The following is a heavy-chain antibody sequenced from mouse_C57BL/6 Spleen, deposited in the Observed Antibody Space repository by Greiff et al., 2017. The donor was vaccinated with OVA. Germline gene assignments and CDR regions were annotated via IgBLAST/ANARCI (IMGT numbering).Heavy chain of an antibody. CDR3: ARGDGEYGGPWFAY. CDR1: GYTFTTYP. D-gene: IGHD2-13*01. J-gene: IGHJ3*01. Sequence: QVQLQQSGAELVKPGASVTLSCTASGYTFTTYPIEWMKQNHGKSLEWIGNFHPYNDDTKYNEKFKGKATLTVEKSSSTVYLELSRLTSDDSAVYYCARGDGEYGGPWFAYWGQGTLVTVSA. V-gene: IGHV1-47*01. CDR2: FHPYNDDT.